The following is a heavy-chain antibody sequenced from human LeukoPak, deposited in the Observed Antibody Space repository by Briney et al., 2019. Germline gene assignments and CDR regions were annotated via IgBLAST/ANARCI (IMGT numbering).Heavy chain of an antibody. D-gene: IGHD1-20*01. V-gene: IGHV3-23*01. J-gene: IGHJ5*02. CDR1: GVTLSSYA. Sequence: GGSLRLSCAASGVTLSSYAMSWARQAPGKGLEWVSGISSSGSGGNTYYADSVKGRFTISRDSSKNTLFLHMNTLRAEDTAVYYCAKDRYNWNPINRFDPWGQGTLVTVSS. CDR2: ISSSGSGGNT. CDR3: AKDRYNWNPINRFDP.